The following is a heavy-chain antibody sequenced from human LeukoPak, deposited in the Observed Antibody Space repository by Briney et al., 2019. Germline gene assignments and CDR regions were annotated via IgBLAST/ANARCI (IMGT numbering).Heavy chain of an antibody. CDR2: IYHSGST. D-gene: IGHD3-22*01. J-gene: IGHJ4*02. V-gene: IGHV4-30-2*01. CDR1: GGSISSGGHS. Sequence: PSETLSLTCAVSGGSISSGGHSWSWIRQPPGKGLEWIGYIYHSGSTYYNPSLKSRVTISVDRSKNQFSLKLSSVTAADTAVYYCARAWDSSGYYNYFDYWGQGTLVTVSS. CDR3: ARAWDSSGYYNYFDY.